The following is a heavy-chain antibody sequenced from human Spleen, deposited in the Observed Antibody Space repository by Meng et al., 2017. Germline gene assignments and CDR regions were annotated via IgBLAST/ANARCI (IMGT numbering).Heavy chain of an antibody. CDR1: GGSFSAHD. CDR2: INHSGST. Sequence: QVQVQQWGAGLLKPSETLSLTCAFYGGSFSAHDWSWIRQPPGKGLEWLGQINHSGSTNDNPSLKSRVTISIDTSRIQLSLKLSSVTAADTAVYYCRLAYCMGDCVDYWGQGTLVTVSS. J-gene: IGHJ4*02. D-gene: IGHD2-21*01. CDR3: RLAYCMGDCVDY. V-gene: IGHV4-34*01.